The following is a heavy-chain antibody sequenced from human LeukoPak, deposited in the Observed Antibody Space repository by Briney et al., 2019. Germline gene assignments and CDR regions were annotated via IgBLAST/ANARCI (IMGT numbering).Heavy chain of an antibody. V-gene: IGHV5-51*01. Sequence: GDSLKISCKASGYRFTSYWIGWVRQMPGKGLEWMGVIHPGEYERRYSPSFEGQVTISADKSISTAYIQWSSLKASDTAMYYSARRTDSGWKWFDPWGQGTLVTVSS. D-gene: IGHD6-25*01. CDR3: ARRTDSGWKWFDP. J-gene: IGHJ5*02. CDR1: GYRFTSYW. CDR2: IHPGEYER.